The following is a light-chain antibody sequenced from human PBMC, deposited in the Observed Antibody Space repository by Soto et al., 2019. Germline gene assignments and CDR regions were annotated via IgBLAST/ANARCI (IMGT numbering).Light chain of an antibody. CDR1: QSISIW. CDR3: QQYNNFAWT. Sequence: DIQMTQSPSTLSASVGDRVTITCRASQSISIWLAWYQQKPGKAPKLLIYKASTLKSGVPSRFSGSGSGTEFTLTISSLQPDDFATYYGQQYNNFAWTFGQGTKVEIK. J-gene: IGKJ1*01. CDR2: KAS. V-gene: IGKV1-5*03.